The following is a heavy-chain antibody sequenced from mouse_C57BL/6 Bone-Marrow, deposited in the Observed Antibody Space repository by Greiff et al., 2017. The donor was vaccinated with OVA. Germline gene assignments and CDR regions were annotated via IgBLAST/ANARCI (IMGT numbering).Heavy chain of an antibody. CDR3: TLSELYYFDY. CDR1: GFNIKDDY. J-gene: IGHJ2*01. V-gene: IGHV14-4*01. CDR2: IDPENGDT. Sequence: EVQRVESGAELVRPGASVKLSCTASGFNIKDDYMHWVKQRPEQGLEWIGWIDPENGDTEYASKFQGKATITADTSSNTAYLQLSSLTSEDTAVYYCTLSELYYFDYWGQGTTLTVSS. D-gene: IGHD4-1*01.